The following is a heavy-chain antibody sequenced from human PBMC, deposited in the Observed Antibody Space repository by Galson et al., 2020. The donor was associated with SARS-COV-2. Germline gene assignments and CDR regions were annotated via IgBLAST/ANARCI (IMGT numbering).Heavy chain of an antibody. CDR2: ISYDGSNK. Sequence: GESLKISCAASGFTFSSYAMHWVRQAPGKGLEWVAVISYDGSNKYYADSVKGRFTISRDNSKNTLYLQMNSLRAEDTAVYYCATARAGSYYYAMDVWGQGTTVTVSS. D-gene: IGHD3-10*01. J-gene: IGHJ6*02. CDR1: GFTFSSYA. V-gene: IGHV3-30*04. CDR3: ATARAGSYYYAMDV.